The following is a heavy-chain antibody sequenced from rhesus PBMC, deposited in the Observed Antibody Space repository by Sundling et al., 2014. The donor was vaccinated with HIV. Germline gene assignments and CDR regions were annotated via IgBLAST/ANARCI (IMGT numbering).Heavy chain of an antibody. CDR3: ASVGRYSGYSFDY. CDR1: GYTFTSYG. J-gene: IGHJ4*01. V-gene: IGHV7-114*01. D-gene: IGHD5-24*01. Sequence: QVQLVQSGAEVKQPGASVKVSCKASGYTFTSYGMNWVRQAHGQRLEWMGWINTDTGNPTYSQGFKERFTFSMDTSISTAYLQISSLKAEDTAVYYCASVGRYSGYSFDYWGQGVLVTVSS. CDR2: INTDTGNP.